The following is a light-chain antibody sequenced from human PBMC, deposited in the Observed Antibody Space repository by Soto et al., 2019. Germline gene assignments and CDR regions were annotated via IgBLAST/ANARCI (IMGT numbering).Light chain of an antibody. Sequence: QSVLTQPPSASGTPGQRVTISCSGSSSNIESKYVSWYQQLPGTAPTLLIYGNDQRPSGVPDRFSGSKSGTSASLAISGLRFEDEADYYCAAWNDSPSGRVFGGGTKLTVL. V-gene: IGLV1-47*01. CDR2: GND. CDR1: SSNIESKY. J-gene: IGLJ3*02. CDR3: AAWNDSPSGRV.